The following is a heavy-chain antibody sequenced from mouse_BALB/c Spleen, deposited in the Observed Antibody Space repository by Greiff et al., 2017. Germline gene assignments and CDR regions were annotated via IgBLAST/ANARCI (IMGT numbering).Heavy chain of an antibody. J-gene: IGHJ2*01. CDR2: ISYSGST. Sequence: VQLKQSGPGLVKPSQSLSLTCTVTGYSITSDYAWNWIRQFPGNKLEWMGYISYSGSTSYNPSLKSRISITRDTSKNQFFLQLNSVTTEDTATYYCARDGDWGQGTTLTVSS. CDR3: ARDGD. CDR1: GYSITSDYA. V-gene: IGHV3-2*02.